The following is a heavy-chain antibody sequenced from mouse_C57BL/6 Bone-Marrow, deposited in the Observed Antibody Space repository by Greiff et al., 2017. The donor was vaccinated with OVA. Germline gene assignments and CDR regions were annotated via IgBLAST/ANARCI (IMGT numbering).Heavy chain of an antibody. J-gene: IGHJ2*01. D-gene: IGHD2-4*01. V-gene: IGHV14-2*01. CDR2: IDPEDGET. CDR3: ARWGHYDPYFDY. Sequence: VQLRQSGAELVKPGASVKLSCTASGFNIKDYYMHWVKQRTEQGLEWIGRIDPEDGETKYAPKFPGKATITADTSSKTAYLQLSSLTSEDTAVYYCARWGHYDPYFDYWGQGTTLTVSS. CDR1: GFNIKDYY.